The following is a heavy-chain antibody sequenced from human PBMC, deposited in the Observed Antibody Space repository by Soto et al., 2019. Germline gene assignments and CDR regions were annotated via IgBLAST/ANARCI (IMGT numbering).Heavy chain of an antibody. D-gene: IGHD2-15*01. Sequence: GGSLRLSCAASEFTFSSYEMNWARQAPGKGLEWVSYISSSGSTIYYADSVKGRFTISRDNAKNSLYLQMNSPRAEDTAVFYCARRGRARYCSGGSCYAYYYGMDVWGQGTTVTVSS. CDR1: EFTFSSYE. CDR2: ISSSGSTI. CDR3: ARRGRARYCSGGSCYAYYYGMDV. V-gene: IGHV3-48*03. J-gene: IGHJ6*02.